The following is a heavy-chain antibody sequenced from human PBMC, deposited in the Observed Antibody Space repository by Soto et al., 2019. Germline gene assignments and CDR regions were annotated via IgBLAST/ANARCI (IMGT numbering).Heavy chain of an antibody. CDR3: ARENVVVVAATPNRGVGNWFDP. CDR1: GGCISSGGYY. CDR2: IYYSGST. J-gene: IGHJ5*02. V-gene: IGHV4-31*03. D-gene: IGHD2-15*01. Sequence: SETLSLTCTVSGGCISSGGYYWSWIRQHPGKGLEWIGYIYYSGSTYYNPSLKSRVTISVDTSKNQFSLKLSSVTAADTAVYYCARENVVVVAATPNRGVGNWFDPWGQGTLLTVSS.